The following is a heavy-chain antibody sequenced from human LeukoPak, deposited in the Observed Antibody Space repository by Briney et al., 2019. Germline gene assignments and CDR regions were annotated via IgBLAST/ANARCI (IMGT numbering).Heavy chain of an antibody. J-gene: IGHJ4*02. V-gene: IGHV4-34*01. D-gene: IGHD3-22*01. Sequence: PSETLSLTCAVYGGSFSGYYWSWIRQSPGEGLEWIGEINHRGITNCNPSLKSRVTMSVDTSKNQISLNVTSMTAVDTAVYYCARGRGVTTTLVVAHYFDYWGQGTLVTVTS. CDR2: INHRGIT. CDR1: GGSFSGYY. CDR3: ARGRGVTTTLVVAHYFDY.